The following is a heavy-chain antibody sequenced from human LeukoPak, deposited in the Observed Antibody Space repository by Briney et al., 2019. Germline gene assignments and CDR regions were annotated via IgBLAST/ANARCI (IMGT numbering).Heavy chain of an antibody. CDR1: GFTFSSYA. J-gene: IGHJ4*02. CDR3: AKDLDGGYCSSTSCSRFDY. CDR2: ISGSGGST. D-gene: IGHD2-2*01. Sequence: GGSLRLSCAASGFTFSSYAMSWVRQAPGKGLEWVSAISGSGGSTYYADSVKGRFTISRDNSKNTLYRQMNSLRAEDTAVYYCAKDLDGGYCSSTSCSRFDYWGQGTLVSVSS. V-gene: IGHV3-23*01.